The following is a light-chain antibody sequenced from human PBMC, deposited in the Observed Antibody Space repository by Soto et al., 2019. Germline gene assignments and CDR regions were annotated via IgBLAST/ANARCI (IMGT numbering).Light chain of an antibody. V-gene: IGKV3-20*01. CDR2: ATS. CDR3: QLYGTSPL. J-gene: IGKJ3*01. Sequence: EIVLTRSPVTLSLSPGESATLSCRASLTVSSTYLTWYQQRPGQAPRLLIYATSTRSTDVPDRFSGGGSGTDFTLTISGLEPEDFGMYYCQLYGTSPLFGPGTKVDIK. CDR1: LTVSSTY.